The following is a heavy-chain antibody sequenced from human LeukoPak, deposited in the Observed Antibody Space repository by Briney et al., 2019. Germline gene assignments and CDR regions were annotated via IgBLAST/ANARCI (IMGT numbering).Heavy chain of an antibody. D-gene: IGHD3-10*01. Sequence: PGGSLRLSCAASGFTFDDYAMHWVRQAPGKGLEWVSGISWNSGSIGYADSVKGRFTISRDNAKNSLYLQMNSLRAEDTALYYCAKGVGRFGELFTAYFDHWGQGTLVTVSS. CDR3: AKGVGRFGELFTAYFDH. J-gene: IGHJ4*02. CDR2: ISWNSGSI. CDR1: GFTFDDYA. V-gene: IGHV3-9*01.